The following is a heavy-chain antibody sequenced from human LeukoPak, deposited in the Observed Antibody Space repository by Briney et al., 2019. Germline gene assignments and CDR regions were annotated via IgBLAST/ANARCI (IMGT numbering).Heavy chain of an antibody. CDR2: IRSKANSYAT. J-gene: IGHJ4*02. V-gene: IGHV3-73*01. D-gene: IGHD6-19*01. CDR1: GFTFSGSA. Sequence: GGSLKLSCAASGFTFSGSAMHWVRQASGKGLEWVGRIRSKANSYATAYAASVKGRFTISRDDSKNTAYLQMNSLKTEDTAVYYYPRPYSSGWYYWGQGTLVTVSS. CDR3: PRPYSSGWYY.